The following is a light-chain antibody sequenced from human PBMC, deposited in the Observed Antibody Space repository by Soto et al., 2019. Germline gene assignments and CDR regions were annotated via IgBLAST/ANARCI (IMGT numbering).Light chain of an antibody. V-gene: IGKV1-33*01. CDR2: DAS. CDR1: QDISNY. J-gene: IGKJ1*01. Sequence: DIQMTQSPSSLSASVGDIVTITCQASQDISNYLNWYQQKPGKAPKLLIYDASNLETGVPSRFSGSGSGTDFTFTISSLQPEDIATYYCQQYDNLPWTFGQGTKVEIK. CDR3: QQYDNLPWT.